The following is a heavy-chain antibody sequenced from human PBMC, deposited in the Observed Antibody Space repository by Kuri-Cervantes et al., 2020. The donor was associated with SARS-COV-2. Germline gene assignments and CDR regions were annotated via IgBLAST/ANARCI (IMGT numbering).Heavy chain of an antibody. V-gene: IGHV4-39*01. CDR1: GGSIITSDYY. D-gene: IGHD3-22*01. Sequence: SGTLSLSCTVSGGSIITSDYYWAWVRQSPGKGLEWIGTIYYSGVTYYSPSLRSRVTISVDTSKIQFFLNLRSVTVADTGVYYCATHPKELWIVVVNWFDPWGPGTLVTVSS. CDR2: IYYSGVT. CDR3: ATHPKELWIVVVNWFDP. J-gene: IGHJ5*02.